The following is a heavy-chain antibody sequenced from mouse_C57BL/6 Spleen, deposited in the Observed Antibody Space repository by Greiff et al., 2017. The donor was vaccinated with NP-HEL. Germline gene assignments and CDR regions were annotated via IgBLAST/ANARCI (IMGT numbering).Heavy chain of an antibody. CDR3: ARDNGYDEAWFAY. Sequence: EVQGVESGGGLVKPGGSLKLSCAASGFTFSSYAMSWVRQTPEKRLEWVATISAGGSYTYYPDNVKGRFTISRDNAKNNLYLQMSHLKSEDTAMYYCARDNGYDEAWFAYWGQGTLVTVSA. D-gene: IGHD2-2*01. V-gene: IGHV5-4*01. J-gene: IGHJ3*01. CDR2: ISAGGSYT. CDR1: GFTFSSYA.